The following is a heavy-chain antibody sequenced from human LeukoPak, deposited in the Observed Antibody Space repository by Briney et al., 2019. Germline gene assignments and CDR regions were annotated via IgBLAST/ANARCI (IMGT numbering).Heavy chain of an antibody. CDR3: ASRNYYDSSSEI. J-gene: IGHJ4*02. Sequence: SETLSLTCTVSGGSISSYYWSWIRQPPGKGLEWIGYIYYSGSTNYNPSLKSRVTISVDTSKNQFSLKLSSVTAADTAVYYCASRNYYDSSSEIWGQGTLVTVSS. CDR2: IYYSGST. V-gene: IGHV4-59*01. D-gene: IGHD3-22*01. CDR1: GGSISSYY.